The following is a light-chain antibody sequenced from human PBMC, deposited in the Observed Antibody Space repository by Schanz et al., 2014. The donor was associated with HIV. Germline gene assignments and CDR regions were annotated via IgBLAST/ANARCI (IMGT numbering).Light chain of an antibody. CDR3: CSYTTTSTYV. CDR1: AGDVGSYDY. CDR2: DVS. Sequence: QSVLTQPRSVSGSPGQSVTISCTGTAGDVGSYDYVSWYQQHPGKAPKLMIYDVSKRPSGVPDRFSGSKSGNTASLTISGLQAEDEADYYCCSYTTTSTYVFGAGTKLTVL. J-gene: IGLJ1*01. V-gene: IGLV2-11*01.